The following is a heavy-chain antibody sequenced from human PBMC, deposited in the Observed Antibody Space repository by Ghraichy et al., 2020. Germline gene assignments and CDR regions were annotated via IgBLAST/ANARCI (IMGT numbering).Heavy chain of an antibody. V-gene: IGHV4-39*01. Sequence: SETLSLTCTVSGGSISSSSYYWGWIRQPPGKGLEWIGSIYYSGSTYYNPSLKSRVTISVDTSKNQFSLKLSSVTAADTAVYYCARSIVPAAMEAEYFQHWGQGTLVTVSS. D-gene: IGHD2-2*01. CDR1: GGSISSSSYY. J-gene: IGHJ1*01. CDR2: IYYSGST. CDR3: ARSIVPAAMEAEYFQH.